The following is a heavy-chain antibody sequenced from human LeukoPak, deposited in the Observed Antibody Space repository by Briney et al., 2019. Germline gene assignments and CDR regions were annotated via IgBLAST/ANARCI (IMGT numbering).Heavy chain of an antibody. J-gene: IGHJ5*02. Sequence: ASVKVSCKASGYTFTSYGISWVRQAPGQGLEWMGWISAYNGNTNYAQKLQGRVTMTTDTSTSTAYMELRSLRSDDTAVYYCARLATWSSSSWSRRGNWFDPWGQGTLVTVSS. D-gene: IGHD6-13*01. V-gene: IGHV1-18*01. CDR1: GYTFTSYG. CDR3: ARLATWSSSSWSRRGNWFDP. CDR2: ISAYNGNT.